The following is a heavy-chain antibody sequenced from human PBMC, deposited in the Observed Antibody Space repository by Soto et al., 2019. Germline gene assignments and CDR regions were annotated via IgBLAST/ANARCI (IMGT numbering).Heavy chain of an antibody. V-gene: IGHV4-59*12. J-gene: IGHJ6*02. CDR2: IHNSGST. D-gene: IGHD1-7*01. Sequence: TSETLSLTCTVSGGSITSSYWSWIRRPPGKGLGWIGHIHNSGSTYYNPSLESRLTISVDTSKNQFSLKLSSVTAADTAVYYCARVELSHSLYGMDVWGQGTTVTVSS. CDR3: ARVELSHSLYGMDV. CDR1: GGSITSSY.